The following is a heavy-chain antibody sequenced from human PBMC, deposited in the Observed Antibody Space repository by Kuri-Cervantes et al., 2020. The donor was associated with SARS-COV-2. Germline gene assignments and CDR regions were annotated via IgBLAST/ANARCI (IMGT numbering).Heavy chain of an antibody. CDR3: ARHYDFWTGYFPF. Sequence: SETLSLTCTVSGGSIGSSYWSWIRQPPGRGLEWIGYTSYSGNTNSNPSLKSRVTMSVDTSKNQFSLEMTSVTAADTAIYYCARHYDFWTGYFPFWGQESLVTVSS. CDR2: TSYSGNT. V-gene: IGHV4-59*01. J-gene: IGHJ4*02. CDR1: GGSIGSSY. D-gene: IGHD3-3*01.